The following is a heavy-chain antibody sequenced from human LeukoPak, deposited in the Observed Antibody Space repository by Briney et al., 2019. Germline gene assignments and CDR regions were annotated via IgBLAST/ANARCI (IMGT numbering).Heavy chain of an antibody. Sequence: GGSLRLSCAASGFTFSNYGMSWARKAPGQGLEWVSTISDSGGIAYYADSVKGRFTISRDNSRSTLYLQMNSPRAEDTAEYYCAKDGGVNWGNWFDSWGQGTLVTVSS. J-gene: IGHJ5*01. V-gene: IGHV3-23*01. CDR3: AKDGGVNWGNWFDS. D-gene: IGHD3-16*01. CDR1: GFTFSNYG. CDR2: ISDSGGIA.